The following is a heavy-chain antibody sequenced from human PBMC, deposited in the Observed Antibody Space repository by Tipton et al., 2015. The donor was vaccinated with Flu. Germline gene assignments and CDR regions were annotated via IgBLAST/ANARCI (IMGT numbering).Heavy chain of an antibody. CDR1: GISVSTNY. D-gene: IGHD2-2*01. CDR3: ARGRGYCITTTCLLPFDF. Sequence: GSLRLSCAASGISVSTNYMSWVRQAPGKGLQWVSVIYSSGSTNYADSVRGRFTISRDNSKNTLYLQMNSLRAEDTAVYYCARGRGYCITTTCLLPFDFWGRGTLVTVSS. J-gene: IGHJ4*02. CDR2: IYSSGST. V-gene: IGHV3-53*01.